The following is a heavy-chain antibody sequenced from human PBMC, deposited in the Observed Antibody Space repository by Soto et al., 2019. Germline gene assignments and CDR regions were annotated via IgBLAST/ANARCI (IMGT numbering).Heavy chain of an antibody. D-gene: IGHD6-13*01. CDR3: ARAGYSSSLEVYFQH. CDR2: IIPIFGTA. Sequence: QVQLVQSGAEVKKPGSSVKVSCKASGGTFSSYAISWVRQAPGQGLEWMGGIIPIFGTANYAQKFQGRVTIXXDXSXXTDYMELSSLRSEDTAVYYCARAGYSSSLEVYFQHWGQGTLVTVSS. V-gene: IGHV1-69*12. J-gene: IGHJ1*01. CDR1: GGTFSSYA.